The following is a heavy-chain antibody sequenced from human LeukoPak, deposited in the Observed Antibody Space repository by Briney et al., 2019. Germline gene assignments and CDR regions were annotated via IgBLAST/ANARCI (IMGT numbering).Heavy chain of an antibody. J-gene: IGHJ4*02. V-gene: IGHV3-23*01. CDR3: AGDSSGYYYAPSYYFDY. Sequence: GGALRLSCAASGFTFSSYAMSWVRQAPGKGLEWVSAISGSGGSTYYADSVKGRFTISRDNSKNTLYLQMNSLRAEDTAVYYCAGDSSGYYYAPSYYFDYWGQGTLVTVSS. CDR2: ISGSGGST. CDR1: GFTFSSYA. D-gene: IGHD3-22*01.